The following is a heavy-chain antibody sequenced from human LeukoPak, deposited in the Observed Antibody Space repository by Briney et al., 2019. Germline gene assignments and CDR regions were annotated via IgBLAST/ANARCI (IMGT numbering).Heavy chain of an antibody. D-gene: IGHD2-2*01. V-gene: IGHV4-4*07. CDR1: GGSISSYY. J-gene: IGHJ2*01. CDR2: IYTSGST. Sequence: SGTLSLTCTVSGGSISSYYWSWIRQPAGKGLEWIGRIYTSGSTNYNPSLKSRVTMSVDTSKNQFSLKLSSVTAADTAVYYCARYSTVVVPAAPTGRYWYFDLWGRGTLVTVSS. CDR3: ARYSTVVVPAAPTGRYWYFDL.